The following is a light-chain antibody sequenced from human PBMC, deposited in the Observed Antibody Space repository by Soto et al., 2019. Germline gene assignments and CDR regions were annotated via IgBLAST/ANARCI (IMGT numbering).Light chain of an antibody. CDR1: QSVNSNY. CDR3: QQYCTSLYT. CDR2: GAS. J-gene: IGKJ2*01. V-gene: IGKV3-20*01. Sequence: EIVLTQSPGTLSLSPGERATLSCRASQSVNSNYLAWYQHKPGQAPRLLIYGASSRATGIPDRFSGSGSGTDFTLTISRLEPEDFALYYCQQYCTSLYTFGQGTKLEIK.